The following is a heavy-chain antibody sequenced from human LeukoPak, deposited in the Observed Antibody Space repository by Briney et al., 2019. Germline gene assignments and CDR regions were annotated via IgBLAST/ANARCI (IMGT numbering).Heavy chain of an antibody. J-gene: IGHJ4*02. D-gene: IGHD3-22*01. V-gene: IGHV4-34*01. CDR2: INHSGNT. CDR1: GGSFSGYY. Sequence: ETLSLTRAVYGGSFSGYYWSWIRQPPGKGLEWIGEINHSGNTNYNPSLKSRVTISVDTSKNQFSLKLSSVTAADTAVYYCARGPKRITMIVVVQKGFDYWGQGTLVTVSS. CDR3: ARGPKRITMIVVVQKGFDY.